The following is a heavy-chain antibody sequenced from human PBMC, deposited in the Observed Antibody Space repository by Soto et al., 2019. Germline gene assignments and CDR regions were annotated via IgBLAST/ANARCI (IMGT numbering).Heavy chain of an antibody. Sequence: EVQLVESGGGLVQPGGSLRLSCAASGFTFSSYWMSWVRQAPGKGLEWVANIKQDGSEKYYVDSVKGRFTISRDNAKNSLYLQMNSLRAEDTAVYYCARDDFWSGYFWGPTPGDYWGQGTLVTVSS. CDR2: IKQDGSEK. D-gene: IGHD3-3*01. CDR1: GFTFSSYW. V-gene: IGHV3-7*01. CDR3: ARDDFWSGYFWGPTPGDY. J-gene: IGHJ4*02.